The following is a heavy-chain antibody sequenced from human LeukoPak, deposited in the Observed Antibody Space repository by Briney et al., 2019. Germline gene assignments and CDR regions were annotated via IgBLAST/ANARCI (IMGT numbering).Heavy chain of an antibody. CDR3: AKPISRGLAVSGDWFDP. V-gene: IGHV3-23*01. D-gene: IGHD6-19*01. CDR2: INANGINT. J-gene: IGHJ5*02. Sequence: GGSLRLSCAASGFAFNFYAMTWVRQAPGKGLQWLSTINANGINTYYADSVRGRFTISRDNSKNTLYLQLNSLRAEDTAIYYCAKPISRGLAVSGDWFDPWGQGTLVSVSS. CDR1: GFAFNFYA.